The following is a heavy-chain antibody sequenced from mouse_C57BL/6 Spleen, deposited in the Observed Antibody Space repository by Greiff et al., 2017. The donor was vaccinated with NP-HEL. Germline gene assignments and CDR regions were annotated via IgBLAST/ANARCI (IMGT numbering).Heavy chain of an antibody. D-gene: IGHD1-1*01. CDR3: ASSYYGSSPAWFAY. Sequence: EVQLVESGGGLVKPGGSLKLSCAASGFTFSDYGMHWVRQAPEKGLEWVAYISSGSSTIYYADTVKGRFTISRDNAKNTLFLQMTRLRSEDTAMYYCASSYYGSSPAWFAYWGQGTLVTVSA. J-gene: IGHJ3*01. CDR1: GFTFSDYG. CDR2: ISSGSSTI. V-gene: IGHV5-17*01.